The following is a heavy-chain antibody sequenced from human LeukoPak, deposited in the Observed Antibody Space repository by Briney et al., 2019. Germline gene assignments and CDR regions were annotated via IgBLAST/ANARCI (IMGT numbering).Heavy chain of an antibody. V-gene: IGHV3-23*01. CDR1: GFTFSSYA. CDR3: AKDGVSYSSSPYYFDY. Sequence: GGSLRLSCAASGFTFSSYAMSWIRQAPGKGLEWVSAISGSGGSTYYADSVKGRFTISRDNSKNTLYLHMNSLRAEDTAVYYCAKDGVSYSSSPYYFDYWGQGTLVTVSS. J-gene: IGHJ4*02. CDR2: ISGSGGST. D-gene: IGHD6-13*01.